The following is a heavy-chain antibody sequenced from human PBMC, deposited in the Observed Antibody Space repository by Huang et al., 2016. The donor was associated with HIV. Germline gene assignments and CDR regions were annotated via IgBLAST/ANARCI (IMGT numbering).Heavy chain of an antibody. V-gene: IGHV1-46*01. J-gene: IGHJ4*02. CDR3: ARDRDFYDSSGYWGTNYFYY. CDR2: INPSGGST. Sequence: QVQLVQSGAEVKKPGASVKVSCKASGYAFTSYYMHGVRQAPGQGLEWMGRINPSGGSTSYAQKFQGRVTTTRDASTNTVFMELSSLRSEDTAVYYCARDRDFYDSSGYWGTNYFYYWGQGTLVTVSS. D-gene: IGHD3-22*01. CDR1: GYAFTSYY.